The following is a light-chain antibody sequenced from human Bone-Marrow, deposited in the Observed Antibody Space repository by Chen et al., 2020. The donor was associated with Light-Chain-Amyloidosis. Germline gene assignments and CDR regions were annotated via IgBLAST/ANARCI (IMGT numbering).Light chain of an antibody. CDR2: GSS. V-gene: IGKV3-20*01. J-gene: IGKJ4*01. CDR1: QTISSNY. Sequence: EIVLTQSPGTLSLSPGEGANLSCRASQTISSNYLTWYQQKFGQAPRLLIYGSSSRATGIPDRVTGSGSGTDFTLTINRLEHEDFAMYYCQQYGTSPLTFGGGTKVEIK. CDR3: QQYGTSPLT.